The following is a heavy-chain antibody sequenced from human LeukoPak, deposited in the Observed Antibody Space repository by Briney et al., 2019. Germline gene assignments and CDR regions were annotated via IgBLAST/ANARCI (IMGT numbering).Heavy chain of an antibody. J-gene: IGHJ6*03. V-gene: IGHV3-7*01. CDR2: IKEDGSEK. D-gene: IGHD3-16*01. CDR1: GFTFSRYW. Sequence: GGSLRPSCAASGFTFSRYWMSWVRQAPGKGLEWVANIKEDGSEKYSVDSVRGRFTVYRGNAEHSLYLQMNSVRAEDTAVYYCARGGIYIPPYYYYYMDVWGRGTTVTVSS. CDR3: ARGGIYIPPYYYYYMDV.